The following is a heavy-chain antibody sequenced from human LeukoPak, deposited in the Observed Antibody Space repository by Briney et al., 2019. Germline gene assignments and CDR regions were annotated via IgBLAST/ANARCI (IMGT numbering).Heavy chain of an antibody. D-gene: IGHD3-3*01. CDR1: GFTFGDYA. Sequence: PGGSLRLSCTASGFTFGDYAMSWVRQAPGKGLEWVGFIRSKAYGGTTEYAASVKGRFTISRDDSKSIAYLQMNSLRAEDTAVYYCARGANTIFGVVMWYFDYWGQGTLVTVSS. V-gene: IGHV3-49*04. CDR2: IRSKAYGGTT. CDR3: ARGANTIFGVVMWYFDY. J-gene: IGHJ4*02.